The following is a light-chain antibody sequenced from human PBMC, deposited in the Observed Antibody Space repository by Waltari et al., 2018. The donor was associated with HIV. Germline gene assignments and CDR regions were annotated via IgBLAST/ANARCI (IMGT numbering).Light chain of an antibody. CDR3: TSYTNIRTWV. V-gene: IGLV2-14*03. CDR2: DVT. J-gene: IGLJ3*02. Sequence: ALSPPAPVSGSPRPPFTTSCAVTSSDLGDDHYVSWFQQHTGKPPKLIIYDVTNRPPGVFNRFSGSKSGNTASLTISGLQAEDEADYYCTSYTNIRTWVFGGGTKLTVL. CDR1: SSDLGDDHY.